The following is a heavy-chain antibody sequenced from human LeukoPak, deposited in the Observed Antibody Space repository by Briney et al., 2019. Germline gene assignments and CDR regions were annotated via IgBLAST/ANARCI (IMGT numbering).Heavy chain of an antibody. CDR2: ISGSGGST. CDR3: ARYIVATPGDYYYYYMDV. D-gene: IGHD5-12*01. V-gene: IGHV3-23*01. J-gene: IGHJ6*03. CDR1: GFTFSSYS. Sequence: GGSLRLSCAASGFTFSSYSMNWVRQAPGKGLEWVSAISGSGGSTYYADSVKGRFTISRDNSKNTLYLQMNSLRAEDTAVYYCARYIVATPGDYYYYYMDVWGKGTTVTISS.